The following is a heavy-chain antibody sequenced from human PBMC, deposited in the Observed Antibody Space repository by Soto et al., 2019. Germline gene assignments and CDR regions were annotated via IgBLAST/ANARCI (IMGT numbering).Heavy chain of an antibody. Sequence: QVQLVESGGGLVKPGGSLRLSCAASGFTFSDYYMSWIRQPPGKGLEWVSYISSSANIIYYADSMKGRFTISRDNAKNSLYLQMNSLRAEDTAVYYCARTNYNWNYVDYWGQGTLVTVSS. J-gene: IGHJ4*02. V-gene: IGHV3-11*01. CDR3: ARTNYNWNYVDY. CDR1: GFTFSDYY. D-gene: IGHD1-20*01. CDR2: ISSSANII.